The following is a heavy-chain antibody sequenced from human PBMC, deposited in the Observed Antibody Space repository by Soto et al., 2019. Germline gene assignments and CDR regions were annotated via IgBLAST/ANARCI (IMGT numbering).Heavy chain of an antibody. J-gene: IGHJ6*03. D-gene: IGHD3-10*01. Sequence: QVQLQQWGAGLLKPSETLSLTCAVYGGSFSGYQWSWIRQTPGKGLEWIGGINDSGDINYNPSLKSRVTILVDSPKKQISLRLSSVTAAYTAVYYCARALMLWFGELSRRGGYYSYMVVWAKRTTVTVSS. V-gene: IGHV4-34*01. CDR2: INDSGDI. CDR3: ARALMLWFGELSRRGGYYSYMVV. CDR1: GGSFSGYQ.